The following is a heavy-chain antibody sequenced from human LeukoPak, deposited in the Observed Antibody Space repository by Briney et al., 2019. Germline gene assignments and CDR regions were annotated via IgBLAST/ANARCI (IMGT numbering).Heavy chain of an antibody. CDR1: GFTFSSYA. CDR3: AKRDYDFWSGYYTTLDY. CDR2: ISGSGGST. J-gene: IGHJ4*02. Sequence: GGSLRLSGAASGFTFSSYAISWVRQAPGKGLEWVSAISGSGGSTYYADSVKGRFTISRDNSKNTLYLQMNSLRAEDTAVYYCAKRDYDFWSGYYTTLDYWGQGTLVTVSS. D-gene: IGHD3-3*01. V-gene: IGHV3-23*01.